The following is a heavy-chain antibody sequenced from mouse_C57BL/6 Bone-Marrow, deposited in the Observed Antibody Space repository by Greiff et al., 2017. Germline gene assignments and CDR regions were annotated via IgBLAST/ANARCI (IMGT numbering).Heavy chain of an antibody. V-gene: IGHV1-53*01. CDR3: ARRTLYYGSHDY. Sequence: QVPLQQPGTELVKPGASVKLSCKASGYTFTSYWMHWVKQRPGQGLEWIGTINPSNGGTNYTEKFKSKDTLTVDKSSSTAYMQLSSLTSEDSAVYYCARRTLYYGSHDYWGQGTTLTVAS. J-gene: IGHJ2*01. CDR1: GYTFTSYW. D-gene: IGHD1-1*01. CDR2: INPSNGGT.